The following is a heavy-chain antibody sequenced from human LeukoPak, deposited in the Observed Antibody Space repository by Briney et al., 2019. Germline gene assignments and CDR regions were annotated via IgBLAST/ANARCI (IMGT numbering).Heavy chain of an antibody. V-gene: IGHV3-21*01. D-gene: IGHD5-24*01. CDR1: GFTFSSYS. Sequence: GGSLRLPCAASGFTFSSYSMNWVRQAPGKGLEWVSSISSSNSYIYYADSVKGRFTITRDNAKNSLYLQMNSLRVEDTAVYYCARATGGYNYYFDYWGQGTLVTVSS. CDR3: ARATGGYNYYFDY. J-gene: IGHJ4*02. CDR2: ISSSNSYI.